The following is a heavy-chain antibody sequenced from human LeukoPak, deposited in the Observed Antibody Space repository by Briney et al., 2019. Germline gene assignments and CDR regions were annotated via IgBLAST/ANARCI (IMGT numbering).Heavy chain of an antibody. CDR1: GFTFSSYA. J-gene: IGHJ4*02. CDR2: IYSGGST. CDR3: ARDSGRRLDY. V-gene: IGHV3-66*01. Sequence: GGSLRLSCAASGFTFSSYAMSWVRQAPGKGLEWVSVIYSGGSTYYADSVKGRFTISRDTSKNTLYLQMNSLRAEDTAVFYCARDSGRRLDYWGQGTLVTVSS.